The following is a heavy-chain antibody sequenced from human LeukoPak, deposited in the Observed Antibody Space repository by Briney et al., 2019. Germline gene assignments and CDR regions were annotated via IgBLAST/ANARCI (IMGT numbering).Heavy chain of an antibody. D-gene: IGHD1-26*01. CDR2: ISAYNGNT. CDR1: GYTFTSYG. J-gene: IGHJ3*02. Sequence: ASVKVSCKASGYTFTSYGISWVRQAPGQGLEWMGWISAYNGNTNYAQKLQGRVTMTTDTSTSTAYMELRSLRSDDTAVYYCARDFRSRNIVGATPDAFDIWGQGTMVTVSS. V-gene: IGHV1-18*01. CDR3: ARDFRSRNIVGATPDAFDI.